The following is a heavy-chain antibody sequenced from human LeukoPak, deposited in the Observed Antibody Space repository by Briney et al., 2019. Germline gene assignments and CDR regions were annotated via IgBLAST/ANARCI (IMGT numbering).Heavy chain of an antibody. CDR1: GGSTSNYF. CDR3: ARDPEGHGYYFDY. V-gene: IGHV4-4*07. D-gene: IGHD3-3*01. Sequence: PSETLSLTCTVSGGSTSNYFCTWLRQSAGKGLEWIGRIHTSGRTNYNPSLKSRVSMSVDTSKNQFSLKLSSVTAADTAVYYCARDPEGHGYYFDYWGQGALVTVSS. CDR2: IHTSGRT. J-gene: IGHJ4*02.